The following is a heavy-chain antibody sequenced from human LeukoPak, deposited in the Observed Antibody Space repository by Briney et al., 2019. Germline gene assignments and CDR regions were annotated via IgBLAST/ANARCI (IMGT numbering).Heavy chain of an antibody. Sequence: GGSLRLSCAASGFTFSDYWMYWVRQAPGEGLVWISNINEDGTTMYADSVKGRFTVSRDNAKNILYLQMNSLRAEDTAVYYCARVRGGNWGQGTLVTVSS. V-gene: IGHV3-74*03. J-gene: IGHJ4*02. CDR1: GFTFSDYW. D-gene: IGHD3-16*01. CDR2: INEDGTT. CDR3: ARVRGGN.